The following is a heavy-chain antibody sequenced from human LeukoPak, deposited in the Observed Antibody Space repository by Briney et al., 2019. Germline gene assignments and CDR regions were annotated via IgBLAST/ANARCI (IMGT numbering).Heavy chain of an antibody. CDR1: GGTFSSYA. D-gene: IGHD1-26*01. V-gene: IGHV1-69*04. CDR3: ASARGGSYSADP. Sequence: SVKVSCKASGGTFSSYAISWVRQAPGQGLEWMGRIIPILGIANYAQKFQGRVTITADKSTSTAYMELSSLRSEDTAVYYCASARGGSYSADPWGQGTLVTVSS. CDR2: IIPILGIA. J-gene: IGHJ5*02.